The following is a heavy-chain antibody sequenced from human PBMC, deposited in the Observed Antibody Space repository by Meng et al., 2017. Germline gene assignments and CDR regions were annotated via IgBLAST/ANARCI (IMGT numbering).Heavy chain of an antibody. CDR3: ASDLPDYYDSSGYPY. CDR1: GGTFSSYA. Sequence: QVQVVQSGAEVKKPGSSVKVSCKASGGTFSSYAISWVRQAPGQGLEWMGGIIPIFGTVNYAQKFQGRVTITADKSTSTAYMELSSLRSEDTAVYYCASDLPDYYDSSGYPYWGQGTLVTVSS. D-gene: IGHD3-22*01. CDR2: IIPIFGTV. V-gene: IGHV1-69*06. J-gene: IGHJ4*02.